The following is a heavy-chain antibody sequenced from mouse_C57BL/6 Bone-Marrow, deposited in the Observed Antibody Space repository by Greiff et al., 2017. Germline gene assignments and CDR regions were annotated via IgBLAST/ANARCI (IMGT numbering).Heavy chain of an antibody. V-gene: IGHV5-6*02. CDR1: GFTFSSYG. D-gene: IGHD2-3*01. CDR2: ISSGGSYT. CDR3: ARRYDGYYTWFAY. J-gene: IGHJ3*01. Sequence: EVMLVESGGDLVKPGGSLKLSCAASGFTFSSYGLSWVRQTPDKRLEWVATISSGGSYTYYPDSVKGRFTISRDNAKNTLYLQMSSLKSEDTAMYYCARRYDGYYTWFAYWGQGTLVTVSA.